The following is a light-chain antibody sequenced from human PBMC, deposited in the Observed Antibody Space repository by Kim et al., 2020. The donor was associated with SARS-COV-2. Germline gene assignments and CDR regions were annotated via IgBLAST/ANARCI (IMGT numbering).Light chain of an antibody. J-gene: IGKJ2*01. CDR1: QGIGDN. Sequence: SASVGDRVTITCQASQGIGDNLSWFHQKPGKAPKLLIYDASNLETGVPSRFSGSGSGTDFTFTITSLQPEDFATYFCQQYDTLPYTFGQGTKLEIK. V-gene: IGKV1-33*01. CDR3: QQYDTLPYT. CDR2: DAS.